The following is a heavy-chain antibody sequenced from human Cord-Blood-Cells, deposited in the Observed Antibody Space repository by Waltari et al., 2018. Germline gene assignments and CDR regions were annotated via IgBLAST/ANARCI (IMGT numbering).Heavy chain of an antibody. CDR1: GFTFSSYS. D-gene: IGHD6-6*01. V-gene: IGHV3-48*02. J-gene: IGHJ4*02. CDR2: ISSSSSTI. CDR3: ASSPRGSIAARDY. Sequence: EVQLVESGGGLVQPGGSLRLSCAASGFTFSSYSMNWVRQAPGKGLEWVSYISSSSSTIYYADSVKGRVTISRDNAKNSLYLQMNSLRDEDTAVYYCASSPRGSIAARDYWGQGTLVTVSS.